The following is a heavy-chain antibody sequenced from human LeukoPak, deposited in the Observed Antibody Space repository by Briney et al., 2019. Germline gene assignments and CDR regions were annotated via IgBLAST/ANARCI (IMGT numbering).Heavy chain of an antibody. J-gene: IGHJ5*02. Sequence: ASVKVSCKASGYTFTSYYMHWVRQAPGQGLEWMGIINPSGGSTSYEQKFQGRVTMTRDTSTSTVYMELSSLRSEDTAVYYCARDLGYCSGGSCEESFDPWGQGTLVTVSS. D-gene: IGHD2-15*01. CDR3: ARDLGYCSGGSCEESFDP. CDR1: GYTFTSYY. V-gene: IGHV1-46*03. CDR2: INPSGGST.